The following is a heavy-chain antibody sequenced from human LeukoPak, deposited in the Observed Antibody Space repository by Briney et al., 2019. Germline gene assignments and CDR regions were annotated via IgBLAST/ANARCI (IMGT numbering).Heavy chain of an antibody. CDR2: ISGSGGST. J-gene: IGHJ5*02. D-gene: IGHD6-6*01. CDR3: AKVSGSASSSNWYDP. Sequence: GGSLRLSCAASGFTFSSYAMSWVRQAPGKGLEWVSAISGSGGSTYYADSVKGRFTISRDNSKNTLYLQMNSLRAEDTAVYYCAKVSGSASSSNWYDPWGQGTLVTVSS. CDR1: GFTFSSYA. V-gene: IGHV3-23*01.